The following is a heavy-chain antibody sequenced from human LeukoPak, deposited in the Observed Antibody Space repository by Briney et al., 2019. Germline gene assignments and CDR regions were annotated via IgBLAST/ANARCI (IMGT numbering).Heavy chain of an antibody. CDR1: GFTFSSYS. CDR3: ARDRYCSSTSCYILGDDY. J-gene: IGHJ4*02. V-gene: IGHV3-48*01. Sequence: GGSLRLSCAASGFTFSSYSMNWVRQAPGKGLEWVSYISSSITIYYADSVKGRFTISRDNAKNSLYLQMNSLRAEDTAVYYCARDRYCSSTSCYILGDDYWGQGTLVTVSS. CDR2: ISSSITI. D-gene: IGHD2-2*02.